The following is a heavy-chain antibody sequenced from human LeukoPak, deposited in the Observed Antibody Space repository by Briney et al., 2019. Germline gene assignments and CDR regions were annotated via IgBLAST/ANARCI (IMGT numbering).Heavy chain of an antibody. CDR1: GGSISSYY. J-gene: IGHJ4*02. V-gene: IGHV4-4*07. D-gene: IGHD2-2*02. CDR3: ARVVPAAIHHYFDY. CDR2: IYTSGST. Sequence: PSETLSLTCTVSGGSISSYYWSWIRQPAGKGLEWIGRIYTSGSTNYNPSLKSRVTISVDTSKNQFSLKLSSATAADTAVYYCARVVPAAIHHYFDYWGQGTLVTVSS.